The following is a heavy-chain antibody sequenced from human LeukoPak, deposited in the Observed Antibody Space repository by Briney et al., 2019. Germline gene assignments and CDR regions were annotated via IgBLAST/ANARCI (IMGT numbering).Heavy chain of an antibody. CDR1: GYTFTSYY. CDR3: AKDRGAPWEFQRGIQEFDY. V-gene: IGHV1-46*01. CDR2: INPSGGST. J-gene: IGHJ4*02. Sequence: ASVKVSCKASGYTFTSYYMHWVRQAPGQGLEWMGIINPSGGSTSYAQKFQGRVTMTRDTSTSTVYMELSSLRSEDTAVYYCAKDRGAPWEFQRGIQEFDYWGQGTLVTVSS. D-gene: IGHD3-10*01.